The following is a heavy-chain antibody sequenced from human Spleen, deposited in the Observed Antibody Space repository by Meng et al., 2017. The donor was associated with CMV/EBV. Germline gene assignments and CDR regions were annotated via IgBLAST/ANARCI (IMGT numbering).Heavy chain of an antibody. V-gene: IGHV3-30*04. CDR1: GFTFSSYA. Sequence: GGSLRLSCAASGFTFSSYAMHWVRQAPGKGLEWVAVISYDGSNKYYADSVKGRFTISRDNSKNTLYLQMNSLRAEDTAVYYCASFDFWSGWANGMAVWGQGTTVTVSS. CDR3: ASFDFWSGWANGMAV. D-gene: IGHD3-3*01. J-gene: IGHJ6*02. CDR2: ISYDGSNK.